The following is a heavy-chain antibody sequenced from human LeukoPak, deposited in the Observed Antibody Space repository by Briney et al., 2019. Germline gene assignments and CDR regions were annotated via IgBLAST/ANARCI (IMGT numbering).Heavy chain of an antibody. CDR1: GGSISSGGYY. J-gene: IGHJ4*02. CDR2: IYYSGST. V-gene: IGHV4-31*03. CDR3: ARVPYYYDSSGYGPDFDS. D-gene: IGHD3-22*01. Sequence: SETLSLTCTVSGGSISSGGYYWSWIRQHPGKGLEWIGYIYYSGSTYYNPSLKSRVTISVDTSKNQFSLKLSSVTAADTAVYYCARVPYYYDSSGYGPDFDSWGQGTLVTVSS.